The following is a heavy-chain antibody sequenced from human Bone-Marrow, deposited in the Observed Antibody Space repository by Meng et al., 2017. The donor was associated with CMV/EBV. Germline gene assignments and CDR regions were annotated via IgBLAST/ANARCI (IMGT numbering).Heavy chain of an antibody. CDR2: INSDGSST. V-gene: IGHV3-74*01. Sequence: CAASGFTFSSYWMHWVRQAPGKGLVWVSRINSDGSSTSYADSVKGRFTISRDNAKNTLYLQMNSLRAEDTAVYYCARDRFGELFFDYWGQGTLVTVSS. J-gene: IGHJ4*02. D-gene: IGHD3-10*01. CDR1: GFTFSSYW. CDR3: ARDRFGELFFDY.